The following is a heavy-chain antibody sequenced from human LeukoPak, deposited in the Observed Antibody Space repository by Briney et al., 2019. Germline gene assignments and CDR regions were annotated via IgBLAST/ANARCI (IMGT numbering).Heavy chain of an antibody. Sequence: PSQTLSLTCTVSGGSISSGSYYWSWIRQPAGKGLGWIGRIYTSGSTNYNPSLKSRVTISVDTSKNQFSLKLSSVTAADTAVYYCARVSGSCLDYWGQGTLVTVSS. J-gene: IGHJ4*02. CDR2: IYTSGST. CDR1: GGSISSGSYY. CDR3: ARVSGSCLDY. D-gene: IGHD1-26*01. V-gene: IGHV4-61*02.